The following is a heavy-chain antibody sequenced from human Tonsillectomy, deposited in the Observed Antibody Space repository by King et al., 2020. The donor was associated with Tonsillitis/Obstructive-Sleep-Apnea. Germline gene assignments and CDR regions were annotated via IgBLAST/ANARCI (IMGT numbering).Heavy chain of an antibody. Sequence: VQLVESGGGLVQPGGSLRLSCAASGFTFSSYWMHWVRQAPGKGLVWVSRINSDGSNTTYADSVKGRFTISRDNAKNTLYLQMNSLRAEDTAVYYCARKLIRCNYYGLDVWGQGTTVTVSS. CDR2: INSDGSNT. J-gene: IGHJ6*02. V-gene: IGHV3-74*01. CDR3: ARKLIRCNYYGLDV. D-gene: IGHD3-10*01. CDR1: GFTFSSYW.